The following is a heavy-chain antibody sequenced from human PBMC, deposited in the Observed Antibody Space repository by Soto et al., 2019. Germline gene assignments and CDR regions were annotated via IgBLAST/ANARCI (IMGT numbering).Heavy chain of an antibody. Sequence: QVQLVQSGAEEKKPGASVKVSCKASGYTFTSYAMHWVRQAPGQRLEWMGWINAGNGNTKYSQKFQGRVTITRDTSASTAYMELSSLRSAATAVYSCARSIVVVTALDYWGQGTLVTVSS. D-gene: IGHD2-21*02. V-gene: IGHV1-3*05. CDR3: ARSIVVVTALDY. J-gene: IGHJ4*02. CDR1: GYTFTSYA. CDR2: INAGNGNT.